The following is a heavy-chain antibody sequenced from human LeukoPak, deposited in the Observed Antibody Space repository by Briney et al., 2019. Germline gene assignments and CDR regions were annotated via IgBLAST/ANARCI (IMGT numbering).Heavy chain of an antibody. CDR1: GGSFSGYY. V-gene: IGHV4-34*01. D-gene: IGHD1-26*01. CDR2: INHSGST. CDR3: ARLTELPNDAFDI. J-gene: IGHJ3*02. Sequence: SETLSLTCAVYGGSFSGYYWSWIRQPPGKGLEWIGEINHSGSTNYNPSLKSRVTISVDTSKNQFSLKLSSVTAADTAVYYCARLTELPNDAFDIWGQGTMVTVSS.